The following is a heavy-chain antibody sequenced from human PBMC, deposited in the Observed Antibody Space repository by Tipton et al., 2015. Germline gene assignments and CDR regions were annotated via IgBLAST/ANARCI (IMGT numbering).Heavy chain of an antibody. D-gene: IGHD2-15*01. CDR1: AYSISTDYY. J-gene: IGHJ4*02. V-gene: IGHV4-38-2*01. CDR3: TTTQGY. Sequence: TLSLTCAVSAYSISTDYYWVWIRQPPGKGLEWIGEINHSGRPNYTPSLKSRVTISVDTSKHQFSLKLSSVTAADTAVYYCTTTQGYWGQGILVTVSS. CDR2: INHSGRP.